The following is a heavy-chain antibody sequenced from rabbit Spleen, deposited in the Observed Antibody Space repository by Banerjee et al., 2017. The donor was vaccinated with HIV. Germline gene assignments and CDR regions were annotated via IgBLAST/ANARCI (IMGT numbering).Heavy chain of an antibody. J-gene: IGHJ4*01. CDR1: GFILSSYY. V-gene: IGHV1S7*01. Sequence: HLKESGGGLVQPGGSLKLSCKASGFILSSYYMNWVRQAPGKGLEWIGYIDPVFGITYYANWVNGRFSISRENAQNTVFLQMTSLTAADTATYFCARDAGRGDYIDGVFDLWGPGTLVTVS. D-gene: IGHD8-1*01. CDR2: IDPVFGIT. CDR3: ARDAGRGDYIDGVFDL.